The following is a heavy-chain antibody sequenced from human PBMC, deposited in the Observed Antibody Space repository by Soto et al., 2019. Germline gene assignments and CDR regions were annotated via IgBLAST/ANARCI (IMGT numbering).Heavy chain of an antibody. CDR1: GYTFTSYG. D-gene: IGHD2-2*01. Sequence: QVQLVQSGAEVKKPGASVKVSCKASGYTFTSYGISWVRQAPGQGLEWMGWISAYNGNTNYAQKLQGRVTMTTDTSTSTAYMELRRLRSDDTAVYYCARVVVVVPAAMYYYYYMDVWGKGTTVTVSS. J-gene: IGHJ6*03. V-gene: IGHV1-18*01. CDR3: ARVVVVVPAAMYYYYYMDV. CDR2: ISAYNGNT.